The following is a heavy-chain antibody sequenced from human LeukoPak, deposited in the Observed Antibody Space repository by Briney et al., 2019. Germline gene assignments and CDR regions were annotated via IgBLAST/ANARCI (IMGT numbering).Heavy chain of an antibody. Sequence: GGSLRLSCAVSGFTFSSYAMSWVRQAPGKGLEWVSAISGSGGSTYYADSVKGRFTISRDNSKNTLYLQMNSLRAEDTAVYYCAKVTLVFYGAINYWGQGTLVTVSS. J-gene: IGHJ4*02. CDR2: ISGSGGST. CDR3: AKVTLVFYGAINY. D-gene: IGHD4-17*01. V-gene: IGHV3-23*01. CDR1: GFTFSSYA.